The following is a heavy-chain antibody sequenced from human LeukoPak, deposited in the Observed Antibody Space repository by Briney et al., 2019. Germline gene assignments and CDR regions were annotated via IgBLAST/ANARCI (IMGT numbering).Heavy chain of an antibody. CDR2: ISYDGSNK. V-gene: IGHV3-30*18. CDR1: GFTFSSYG. D-gene: IGHD3-22*01. Sequence: GGSLRLSCAASGFTFSSYGMRWVRQAPGKGLEWVAVISYDGSNKYYADSVKGRFTISRDNSKNTLYLQMNSLRAEDTAVYYCAKDHYDSSGYYSVLEYYFDYWGQGTLVTVSS. CDR3: AKDHYDSSGYYSVLEYYFDY. J-gene: IGHJ4*02.